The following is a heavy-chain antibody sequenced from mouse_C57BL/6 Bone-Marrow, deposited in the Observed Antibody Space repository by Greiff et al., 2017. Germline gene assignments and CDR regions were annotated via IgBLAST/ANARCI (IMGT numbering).Heavy chain of an antibody. CDR3: ARQGFYYGYYYAMDY. CDR2: ISNGGGST. D-gene: IGHD2-2*01. Sequence: EVKLMESGGGLVQPGGSLKLSCAASGFTFSDYYMYWVRQTPEKRLEWVAYISNGGGSTYYPDTVKGRFTISRDNAKNTLYLQMSRLKSEDTARYYCARQGFYYGYYYAMDYWGQGTSVTVSS. V-gene: IGHV5-12*01. J-gene: IGHJ4*01. CDR1: GFTFSDYY.